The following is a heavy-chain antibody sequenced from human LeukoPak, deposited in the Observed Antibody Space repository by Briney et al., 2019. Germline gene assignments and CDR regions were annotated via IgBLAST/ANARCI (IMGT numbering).Heavy chain of an antibody. D-gene: IGHD1-26*01. Sequence: GGSLRLSCAASGFTLSSYAMSWVRQAPGKGLEWVSAISGSGGSTYYADSVKGRFTISRNNSKNRLYLQMNSLRAEDTAVYYCAKGDSGSYFRGYYFDYWGQGSPVTVSS. CDR2: ISGSGGST. CDR3: AKGDSGSYFRGYYFDY. J-gene: IGHJ4*02. CDR1: GFTLSSYA. V-gene: IGHV3-23*01.